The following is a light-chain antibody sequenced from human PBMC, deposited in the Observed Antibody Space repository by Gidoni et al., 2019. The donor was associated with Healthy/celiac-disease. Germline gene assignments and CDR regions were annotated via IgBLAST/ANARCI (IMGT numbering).Light chain of an antibody. Sequence: DIQMTQSPSSLSASVGDRVTITCRASQGIRTDLGWYQQKPGKAPKRLIYAASSLQSGVPSRFSGSGSGTEFTLTISSLQPEDFATYYCLQHNSYPRCSFGQGTKLEIK. CDR1: QGIRTD. V-gene: IGKV1-17*01. CDR2: AAS. J-gene: IGKJ2*04. CDR3: LQHNSYPRCS.